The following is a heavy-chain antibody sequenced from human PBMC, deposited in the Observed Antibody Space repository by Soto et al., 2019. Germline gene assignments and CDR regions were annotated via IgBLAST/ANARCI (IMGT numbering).Heavy chain of an antibody. J-gene: IGHJ3*02. V-gene: IGHV1-69*06. Sequence: QVQLEQSGAEVKKPGSSVKISCKASGGTLSDHGVSWLRQAPGQGLEWVGGTIPVFNTANYEPKFQGRVTFAPDKSTNIAYMELGSLRSDDTPFYYCARGVSGSGNYYTGPSAFDICGQGTLVIVSS. CDR3: ARGVSGSGNYYTGPSAFDI. CDR2: TIPVFNTA. D-gene: IGHD3-10*01. CDR1: GGTLSDHG.